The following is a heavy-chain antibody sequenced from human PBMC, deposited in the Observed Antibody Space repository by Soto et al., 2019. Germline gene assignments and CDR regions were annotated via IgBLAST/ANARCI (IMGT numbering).Heavy chain of an antibody. J-gene: IGHJ4*02. CDR2: IYWDADK. CDR3: AHRVLRTVFGLVTTTAIYVDF. D-gene: IGHD3-3*01. CDR1: GFSLTTSGVG. Sequence: QITLNESGPTVVRPTETLTLTCRFSGFSLTTSGVGVGWIRQSPGKAPEWIALIYWDADKRYSASLKSRLTITKDPSKNQVVLTVSDVDPTDTATYYCAHRVLRTVFGLVTTTAIYVDFWGQGTPVAVSS. V-gene: IGHV2-5*02.